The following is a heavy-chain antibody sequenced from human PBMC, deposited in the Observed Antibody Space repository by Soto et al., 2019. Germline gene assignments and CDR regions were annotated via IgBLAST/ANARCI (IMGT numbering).Heavy chain of an antibody. Sequence: ASVKVSCKVSGYTLTELSMHWMRQAPGKGLEWMGGFDPEDGETIYAQKFQGRVTMTEDTSTDTAYMELSSLRSEDTAVYYCATAVKSYYYDSADYWGQGTLVTVSS. D-gene: IGHD3-22*01. V-gene: IGHV1-24*01. CDR1: GYTLTELS. CDR3: ATAVKSYYYDSADY. J-gene: IGHJ4*02. CDR2: FDPEDGET.